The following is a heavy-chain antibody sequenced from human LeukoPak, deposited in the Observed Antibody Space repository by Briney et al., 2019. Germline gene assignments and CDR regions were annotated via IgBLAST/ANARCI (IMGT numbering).Heavy chain of an antibody. V-gene: IGHV1-18*01. Sequence: ASVKVSCKASGYNFNSYDINWVRQATGQGLEWMGWMNPYSGNTHYAQNLQGRVTMTTDTSTSTAYMELSRLRSDDTAVYYCAREVMITFGGVIVPFDYWGQGTLVTVSS. J-gene: IGHJ4*02. CDR2: MNPYSGNT. CDR3: AREVMITFGGVIVPFDY. CDR1: GYNFNSYD. D-gene: IGHD3-16*02.